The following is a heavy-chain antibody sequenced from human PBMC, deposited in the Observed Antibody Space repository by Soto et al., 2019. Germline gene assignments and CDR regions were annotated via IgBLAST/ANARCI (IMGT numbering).Heavy chain of an antibody. CDR2: INSDGSTT. CDR1: GFIFSSYW. D-gene: IGHD1-1*01. V-gene: IGHV3-74*01. Sequence: EVQLVESGGGLVQPGGSLRLSCAASGFIFSSYWIHWVRQAPGKGLVWVSRINSDGSTTSYADSVKGRFTISRDNAKNTLYLQMNSLRAEDTAVYYCTRAGLTTDDYWGQGTLVTVSS. J-gene: IGHJ4*02. CDR3: TRAGLTTDDY.